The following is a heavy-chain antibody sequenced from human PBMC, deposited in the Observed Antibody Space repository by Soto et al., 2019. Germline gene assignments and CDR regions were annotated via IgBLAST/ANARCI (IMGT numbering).Heavy chain of an antibody. Sequence: ETLSLTCAVYGGSFSGYYWSWIRQPPGKGLEWIGEINHSGSTNYNPSLKSRVTISVDTSKNQFSLKLSSVTAADTAVYYCARVLLWFGELWRTNYYMDVWGKGTTVTVS. D-gene: IGHD3-10*01. J-gene: IGHJ6*03. CDR3: ARVLLWFGELWRTNYYMDV. V-gene: IGHV4-34*01. CDR2: INHSGST. CDR1: GGSFSGYY.